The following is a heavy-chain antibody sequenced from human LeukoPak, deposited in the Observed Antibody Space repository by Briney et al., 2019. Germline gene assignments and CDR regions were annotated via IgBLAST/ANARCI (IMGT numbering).Heavy chain of an antibody. Sequence: GGSLRLSCAASGFTFDDYGMSWVRQAPGKGLEWVSAISGSDGGTNYADSVKGRFTISRDNSKNTLYLQMNSLRAEDTAVYYCAKGGDYDFSHWGQGTLVTVSS. CDR2: ISGSDGGT. V-gene: IGHV3-23*01. J-gene: IGHJ4*02. CDR1: GFTFDDYG. CDR3: AKGGDYDFSH. D-gene: IGHD3-3*01.